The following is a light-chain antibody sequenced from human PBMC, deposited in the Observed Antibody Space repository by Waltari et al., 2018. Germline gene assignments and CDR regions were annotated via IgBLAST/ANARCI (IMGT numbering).Light chain of an antibody. CDR3: QSYDNNNNVV. CDR1: TGRIVNNY. V-gene: IGLV6-57*02. Sequence: NFMLTQPHPVSESPGKTVTISCTGSTGRIVNNYAQWYQQRPGSAPTIVIYDDNQRPSGVPDRFSGSIDSSSNSASLTISGLKTEDEADYYCQSYDNNNNVVFGGGTKLTVL. J-gene: IGLJ2*01. CDR2: DDN.